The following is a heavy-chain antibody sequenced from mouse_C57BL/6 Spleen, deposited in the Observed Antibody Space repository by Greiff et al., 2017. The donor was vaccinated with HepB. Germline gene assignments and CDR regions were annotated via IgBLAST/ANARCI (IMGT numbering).Heavy chain of an antibody. Sequence: QVQLQQSGAELVKPGASVKLSCKASGYTFTSYWMHWVKQRPGQGLEWIGMIHPNSGSTNYNEKFKSKATLTVDKSSSTAYMQLSSLTSEDSAVYYCARSGYSSPYYFDYWGQGTTLTVSS. J-gene: IGHJ2*01. D-gene: IGHD1-1*01. CDR3: ARSGYSSPYYFDY. CDR1: GYTFTSYW. V-gene: IGHV1-64*01. CDR2: IHPNSGST.